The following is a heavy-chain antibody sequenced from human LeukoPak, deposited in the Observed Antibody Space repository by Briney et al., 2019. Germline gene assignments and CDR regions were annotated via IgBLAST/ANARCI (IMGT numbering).Heavy chain of an antibody. D-gene: IGHD6-19*01. CDR2: IWYDGSNE. CDR1: GLTFSSYG. J-gene: IGHJ4*02. Sequence: GGSLRLSCAASGLTFSSYGMHWVRQAPGKGLEWVAVIWYDGSNEYYADSVKGRFTISRDNSKNTLFLQMNSLRAEDTAVYYCAKGSYSSGWYSDYWGQGTLVTVSA. V-gene: IGHV3-33*06. CDR3: AKGSYSSGWYSDY.